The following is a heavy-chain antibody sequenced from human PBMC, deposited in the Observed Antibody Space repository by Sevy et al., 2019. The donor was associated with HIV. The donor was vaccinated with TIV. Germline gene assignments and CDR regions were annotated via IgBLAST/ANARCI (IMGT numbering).Heavy chain of an antibody. V-gene: IGHV3-15*01. CDR2: IISKADGGTT. Sequence: GGSLRLSCEASGFIFTNAWMSWVRQTPGQGLEWVGRIISKADGGTTHYAAPLKGRFTISRDDSKNTVYLQMNSLKTDDTAVYFCTTPGNFRGVIKDYWGQGTLATVSS. J-gene: IGHJ4*02. CDR3: TTPGNFRGVIKDY. CDR1: GFIFTNAW. D-gene: IGHD3-10*01.